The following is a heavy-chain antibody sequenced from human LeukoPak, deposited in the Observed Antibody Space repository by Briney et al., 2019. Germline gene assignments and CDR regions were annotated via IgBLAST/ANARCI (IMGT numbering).Heavy chain of an antibody. CDR2: IYYSGST. J-gene: IGHJ3*02. V-gene: IGHV4-39*01. CDR3: ARPGDPIYDILTGYPKGPDAFDI. CDR1: GGSISSSSYY. Sequence: MASETLSLTCTVSGGSISSSSYYWGWIRQPPGKGLEWSGSIYYSGSTYYNPSLKSRVTISVDTSKNQFSLKLSSVTAADTAVYYCARPGDPIYDILTGYPKGPDAFDIWGQGTMVTVSS. D-gene: IGHD3-9*01.